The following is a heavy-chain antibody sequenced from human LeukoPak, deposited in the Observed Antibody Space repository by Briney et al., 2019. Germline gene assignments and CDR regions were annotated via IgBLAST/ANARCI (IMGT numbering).Heavy chain of an antibody. J-gene: IGHJ4*02. D-gene: IGHD2-8*02. CDR2: INPNSGDT. Sequence: ASVKVSCKASGYTFTGYYIHWVRQAPGQGLEWMGWINPNSGDTNYSQNFQGRVAMTRDTSINTAYMELSSLRSDDTAVYYCARVTFLVGNTHFEYWGQGTLVTVSS. CDR1: GYTFTGYY. V-gene: IGHV1-2*02. CDR3: ARVTFLVGNTHFEY.